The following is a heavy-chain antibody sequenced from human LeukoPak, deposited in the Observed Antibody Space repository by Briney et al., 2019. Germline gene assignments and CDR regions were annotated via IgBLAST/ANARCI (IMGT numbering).Heavy chain of an antibody. CDR2: IWHDGSNK. CDR1: GFTFSSYG. V-gene: IGHV3-33*01. CDR3: ARRGRGAAAGIFDY. J-gene: IGHJ4*02. D-gene: IGHD6-13*01. Sequence: PGGSLRLSCAASGFTFSSYGMHWVRQAPGKGLEWVAVIWHDGSNKYYADSVKGRFTISRDNSKNTLYLQMNSLRAEDTAVYYCARRGRGAAAGIFDYWGQGTLVTVSS.